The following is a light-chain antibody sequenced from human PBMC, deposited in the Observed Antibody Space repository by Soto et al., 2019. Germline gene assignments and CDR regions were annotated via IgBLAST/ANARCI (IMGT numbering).Light chain of an antibody. CDR3: FSYAGGSTLAYG. CDR2: EGS. Sequence: QSVLTQPASVSGSAGQSITISCTGTSSDVGSYNLVSWYQQHPGKAPKLMIYEGSKRPSGVSNRFSGSKSGTTASLTISGHQAEDEADGYGFSYAGGSTLAYGFGGGSMVTV. J-gene: IGLJ1*01. CDR1: SSDVGSYNL. V-gene: IGLV2-23*01.